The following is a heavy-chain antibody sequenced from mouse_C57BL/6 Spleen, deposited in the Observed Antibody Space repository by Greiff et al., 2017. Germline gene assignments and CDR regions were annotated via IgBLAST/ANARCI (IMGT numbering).Heavy chain of an antibody. CDR2: INPSTGGT. D-gene: IGHD2-1*01. J-gene: IGHJ4*01. V-gene: IGHV1-42*01. CDR3: ARSGYYGNPLAMDY. CDR1: GYSFTGYY. Sequence: VQLQQSGPELVKPGASVKISCKASGYSFTGYYMNWVKQSPEKSLEWIGEINPSTGGTTYNQKFKAKATLTVDKSSSTAYMQLKSLTSEDSAVYYCARSGYYGNPLAMDYWGQGTSVTVSS.